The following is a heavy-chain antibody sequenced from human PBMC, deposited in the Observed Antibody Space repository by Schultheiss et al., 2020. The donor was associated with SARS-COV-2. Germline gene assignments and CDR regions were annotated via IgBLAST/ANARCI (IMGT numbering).Heavy chain of an antibody. V-gene: IGHV3-74*01. Sequence: GGSLRLSCAASGFTFSSYAMSWVRQAPGKGLEWVSRINSDGSSTSYADSVKGRFTISRDNAKNSLYLQMNSLRAEDTAVYYCAKDSGYDYYYYYGMDVWGQGTTVTVSS. CDR3: AKDSGYDYYYYYGMDV. D-gene: IGHD5-12*01. CDR1: GFTFSSYA. CDR2: INSDGSST. J-gene: IGHJ6*02.